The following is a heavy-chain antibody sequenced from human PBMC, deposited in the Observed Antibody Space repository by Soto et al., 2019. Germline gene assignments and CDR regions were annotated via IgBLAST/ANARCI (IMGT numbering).Heavy chain of an antibody. D-gene: IGHD6-19*01. CDR1: GFPFSSYA. Sequence: GGSLRLSCAASGFPFSSYAMSWVRQAPGKGLTMFSAMSGSGGSTYYVDSVKGLFTISRDNSKISLYLQMNSLRAEDSVVYYCAKKLSSGWYAAFDIWGQGTMVTVSS. V-gene: IGHV3-23*01. J-gene: IGHJ3*02. CDR3: AKKLSSGWYAAFDI. CDR2: MSGSGGST.